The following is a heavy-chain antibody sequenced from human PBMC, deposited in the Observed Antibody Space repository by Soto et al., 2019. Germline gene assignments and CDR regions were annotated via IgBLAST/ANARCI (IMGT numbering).Heavy chain of an antibody. CDR2: IRSKADSYAT. Sequence: GGSLRLSCAASGFTFSGSAMHWVRQASGKGLEWVGRIRSKADSYATVYAASVKGRFTISRDDSKNTAYLQMNSLKTEDTAVYYCPRGYFANYDFGGPRVSMAVWGQGTTVTVPS. J-gene: IGHJ6*02. CDR1: GFTFSGSA. D-gene: IGHD3-3*01. V-gene: IGHV3-73*01. CDR3: PRGYFANYDFGGPRVSMAV.